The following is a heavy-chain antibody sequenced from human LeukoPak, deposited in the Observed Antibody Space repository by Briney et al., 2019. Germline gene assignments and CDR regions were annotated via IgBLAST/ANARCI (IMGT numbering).Heavy chain of an antibody. CDR3: ATTRGGGYSYGYSAY. CDR1: GFTFSDYY. J-gene: IGHJ4*02. D-gene: IGHD5-18*01. CDR2: ISSSSSYR. Sequence: GGSLRLSCAAPGFTFSDYYMSWIRQAPGKGLEWVSYISSSSSYRNYADSVKGRFTISRDNAKNSLYLQMNSLRAEDTAIYFCATTRGGGYSYGYSAYWGQGTLVTVSS. V-gene: IGHV3-11*06.